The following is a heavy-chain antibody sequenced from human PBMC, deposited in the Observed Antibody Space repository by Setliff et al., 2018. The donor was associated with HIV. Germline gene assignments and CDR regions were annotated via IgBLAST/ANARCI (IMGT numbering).Heavy chain of an antibody. J-gene: IGHJ4*02. CDR2: ISYSGKT. D-gene: IGHD5-18*01. CDR3: ARDRGRRGQLWLHFDY. V-gene: IGHV4-34*11. Sequence: SETLSLTCAVYGASFSGYYWSWIRQPPGKGLDWIGYISYSGKTYYNPSLKSRVTISLDTSKNQFSLKLSSVTAADTAVYYCARDRGRRGQLWLHFDYWGQGTLVTVSS. CDR1: GASFSGYY.